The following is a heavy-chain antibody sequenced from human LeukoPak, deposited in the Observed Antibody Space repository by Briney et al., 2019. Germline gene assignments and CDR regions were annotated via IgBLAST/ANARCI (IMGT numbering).Heavy chain of an antibody. CDR3: ARLLIYCSSTSCHFDY. D-gene: IGHD2-2*01. J-gene: IGHJ4*02. CDR1: GYSISSNHW. V-gene: IGHV4-38-2*01. Sequence: PSDTLSLTCAVSGYSISSNHWWGWIRQPPGKGLEWIGSIYYSGVTYYNPSLKSRVTISVETSNNQFSLKLSSVTAADTAMYYCARLLIYCSSTSCHFDYWGQGTLVTVSS. CDR2: IYYSGVT.